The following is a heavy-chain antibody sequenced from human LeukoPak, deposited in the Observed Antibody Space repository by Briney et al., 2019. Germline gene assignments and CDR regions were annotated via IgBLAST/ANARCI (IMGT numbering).Heavy chain of an antibody. D-gene: IGHD6-19*01. CDR3: ARGSDGWFAFDY. Sequence: GGSLRLSCAASEFTVSTNYMTWVRQAPGKGLEWVSIIYSTGGKYYADSVKGRFTISRDNSKHTLYLQMNSLRGDDTAVYYCARGSDGWFAFDYWGQGILVAVSS. J-gene: IGHJ4*02. CDR1: EFTVSTNY. V-gene: IGHV3-66*01. CDR2: IYSTGGK.